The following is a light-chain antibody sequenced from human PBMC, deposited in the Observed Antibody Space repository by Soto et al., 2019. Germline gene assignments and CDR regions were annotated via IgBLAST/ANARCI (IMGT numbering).Light chain of an antibody. CDR3: QSYDSSLSGSEV. J-gene: IGLJ1*01. CDR1: ISNIGAGHG. CDR2: DND. V-gene: IGLV1-40*01. Sequence: QSVITQPHSVSGAPGRKVTISCTGSISNIGAGHGVHWYQQLPGTAPKLLIYDNDNRPSGVPDRFSGSKSGTSASLAITGLQAEDEADYYCQSYDSSLSGSEVFRIGTKVTVL.